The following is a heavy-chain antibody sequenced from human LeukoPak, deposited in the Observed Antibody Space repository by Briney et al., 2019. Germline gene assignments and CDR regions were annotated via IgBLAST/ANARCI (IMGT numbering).Heavy chain of an antibody. CDR1: GFTFSSYS. Sequence: PGGSLRLSCAASGFTFSSYSMNWVRRAPGKGLECVSCIGSSSSYIYYADSLHARFTISRDNAKNSMYLQMNGLRAEDMAVYYCARITIFGVVIIWETFDPWGPGTLVTVPS. V-gene: IGHV3-21*01. D-gene: IGHD3-3*01. CDR2: IGSSSSYI. J-gene: IGHJ5*02. CDR3: ARITIFGVVIIWETFDP.